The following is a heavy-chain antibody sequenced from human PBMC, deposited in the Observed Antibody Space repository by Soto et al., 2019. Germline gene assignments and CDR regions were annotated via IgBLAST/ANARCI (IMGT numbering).Heavy chain of an antibody. Sequence: GGSLRLCCAGSGFTFKNYGLPWLRQTPGKGLDWVSFISFDGSHKYYADSVKGRFTISRDNSNNMLYLQMDSLTTEDTAVYYCAKDGAPRYCSRSSCHPAGAYWGQGTLVTVSS. CDR2: ISFDGSHK. J-gene: IGHJ4*02. D-gene: IGHD2-15*01. CDR3: AKDGAPRYCSRSSCHPAGAY. V-gene: IGHV3-30*18. CDR1: GFTFKNYG.